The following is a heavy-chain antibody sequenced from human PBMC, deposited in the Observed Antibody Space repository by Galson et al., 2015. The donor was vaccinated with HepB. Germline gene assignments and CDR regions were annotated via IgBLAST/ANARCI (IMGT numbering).Heavy chain of an antibody. CDR2: IIPIFGTA. CDR3: ARAAVVTDGYYYYYGMDV. V-gene: IGHV1-69*13. D-gene: IGHD4-23*01. CDR1: GGTFSSYA. Sequence: SVKVSCKASGGTFSSYAISWVRQAPGQGLEWMGGIIPIFGTANYAQKFQGRVTITADESTSTAYMELSSLRSEDTAVYYCARAAVVTDGYYYYYGMDVWGQGTTVTVSS. J-gene: IGHJ6*02.